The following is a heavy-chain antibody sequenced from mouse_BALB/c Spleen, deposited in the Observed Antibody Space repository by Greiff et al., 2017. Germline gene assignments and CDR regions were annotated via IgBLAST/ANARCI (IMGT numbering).Heavy chain of an antibody. V-gene: IGHV14-3*02. CDR2: IDPANGNT. J-gene: IGHJ4*01. Sequence: EVQLQQSGAELVKPGASVKLSCTASGFNIKDTYMHWVKQRPEQGLEWIGRIDPANGNTKYDPKFQGKATITADTSSNTAYLQLSSLTSEDTAVYYCTVRRPITGAMDYWGQGTSVTVSS. CDR1: GFNIKDTY. D-gene: IGHD2-14*01. CDR3: TVRRPITGAMDY.